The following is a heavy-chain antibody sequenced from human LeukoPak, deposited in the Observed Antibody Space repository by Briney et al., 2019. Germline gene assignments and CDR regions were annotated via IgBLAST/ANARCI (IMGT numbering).Heavy chain of an antibody. J-gene: IGHJ4*02. CDR3: ARGLHSHYSSSCPL. CDR2: INHSGST. D-gene: IGHD6-13*01. CDR1: GGSFSGYY. V-gene: IGHV4-34*01. Sequence: SETLSLTCAVYGGSFSGYYWSWIRQPPGKGLEWIGEINHSGSTNYNPSLKSRVTISVDTSKNQFSLKLSSVTAADTAVYYCARGLHSHYSSSCPLWGQGTLVTVSS.